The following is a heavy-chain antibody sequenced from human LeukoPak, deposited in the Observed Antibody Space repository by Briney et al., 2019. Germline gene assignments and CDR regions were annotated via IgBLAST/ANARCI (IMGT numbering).Heavy chain of an antibody. CDR1: GFTFNSYA. V-gene: IGHV3-30-3*01. CDR3: ARDEYYYDSSGRDHFDY. J-gene: IGHJ4*02. Sequence: PGGSLRLSCAASGFTFNSYAMHWVRQAPGKGLEWVAVISYDGSNKYYADSVKGRFTISRDNSKNTLYLQMNSLRAEDTAVYYCARDEYYYDSSGRDHFDYWGQGTLVTVSS. D-gene: IGHD3-22*01. CDR2: ISYDGSNK.